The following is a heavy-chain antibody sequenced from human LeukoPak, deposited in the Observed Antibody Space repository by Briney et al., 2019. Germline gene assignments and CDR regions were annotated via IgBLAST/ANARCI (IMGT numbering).Heavy chain of an antibody. CDR3: ARGRSGYYSYYYYMDV. Sequence: PSETLSLTCAVYGGSFSGYYWSWIRQPPGKGLEWIGEVNHSGSTNYNPSLKSRVTISVDTSKNQFSLKLSSVTAADTAVYYCARGRSGYYSYYYYMDVWGKGTTVTVSS. J-gene: IGHJ6*03. D-gene: IGHD3-22*01. CDR2: VNHSGST. V-gene: IGHV4-34*01. CDR1: GGSFSGYY.